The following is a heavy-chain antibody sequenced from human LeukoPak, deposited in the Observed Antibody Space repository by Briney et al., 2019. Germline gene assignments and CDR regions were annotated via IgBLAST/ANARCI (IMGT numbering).Heavy chain of an antibody. J-gene: IGHJ6*03. CDR2: IKQDGSEK. Sequence: PGGSLRLSCAASGFTLSSYWMSWVRQAPGKGLEWVANIKQDGSEKYYVDSEKGRFTISRDNAKNSLYLQMNSLRAEDTAVYYCAREKEGYCSRTSCYLDYYYYYMDVWGKGTTVTISS. CDR3: AREKEGYCSRTSCYLDYYYYYMDV. D-gene: IGHD2-2*01. V-gene: IGHV3-7*01. CDR1: GFTLSSYW.